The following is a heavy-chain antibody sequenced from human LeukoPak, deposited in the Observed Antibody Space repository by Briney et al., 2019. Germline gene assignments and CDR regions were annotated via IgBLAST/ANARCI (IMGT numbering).Heavy chain of an antibody. V-gene: IGHV3-21*01. CDR3: ARDRGGYYDSSGYYSPHAFDI. J-gene: IGHJ3*02. Sequence: GGSLRLSCAASGFTFSSYSMNWVRQAPGKGLEWVSSISSSSYIYYADSVKGRFTISRDNAKNSLYLQMNSLRAEDTAVYYCARDRGGYYDSSGYYSPHAFDIWGQGTMVTVSS. CDR2: ISSSSYI. D-gene: IGHD3-22*01. CDR1: GFTFSSYS.